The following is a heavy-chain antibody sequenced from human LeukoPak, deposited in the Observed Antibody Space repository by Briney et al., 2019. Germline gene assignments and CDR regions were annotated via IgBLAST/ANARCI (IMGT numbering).Heavy chain of an antibody. V-gene: IGHV4-34*01. CDR1: GGSFSGYY. CDR3: AREGGFYRPLDY. D-gene: IGHD3-3*01. J-gene: IGHJ4*02. Sequence: PSETLSLTCAVYGGSFSGYYWNWIRQPPGKGLEWIGEINHSGSTNYNPSLKSRLIMSVDLPENHISLKLTSVTAEDTAVYYCAREGGFYRPLDYSGQGTLVTVSS. CDR2: INHSGST.